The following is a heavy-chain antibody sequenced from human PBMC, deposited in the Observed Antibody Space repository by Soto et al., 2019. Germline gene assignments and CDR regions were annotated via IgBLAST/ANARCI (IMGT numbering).Heavy chain of an antibody. D-gene: IGHD3-22*01. CDR1: GFTFSSYS. Sequence: GGYLILFCAASGFTFSSYSMSWVRQAPGKGLEWVSSISSSNSYIYYADSVKGRFTISRDNAKNSLSLQMNSLRAEDTAAYYCARGTADYYDSSGYFDYWGQRTLVTVSS. CDR3: ARGTADYYDSSGYFDY. CDR2: ISSSNSYI. V-gene: IGHV3-21*01. J-gene: IGHJ4*02.